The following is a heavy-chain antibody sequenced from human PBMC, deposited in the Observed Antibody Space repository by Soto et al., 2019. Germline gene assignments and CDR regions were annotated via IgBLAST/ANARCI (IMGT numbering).Heavy chain of an antibody. CDR3: ARVVPKPQMTTVTTFYNWFDP. V-gene: IGHV1-18*01. D-gene: IGHD4-17*01. CDR1: GYTFTRYG. CDR2: ISAYNGNT. Sequence: QVPLVQSGAEVKKPGASVKVSCKASGYTFTRYGISWVRQAPGQGLEWMGWISAYNGNTNYAQKLQGRVTMTTDTSTSTAYMELRSLRSDDTAVYYCARVVPKPQMTTVTTFYNWFDPWGQGTLVTVSS. J-gene: IGHJ5*02.